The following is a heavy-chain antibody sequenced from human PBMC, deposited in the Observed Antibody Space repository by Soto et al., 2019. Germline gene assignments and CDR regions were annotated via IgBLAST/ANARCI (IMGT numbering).Heavy chain of an antibody. CDR3: AKTDGYEVEY. CDR1: GYIFVSYW. V-gene: IGHV5-51*01. CDR2: IYPGDSDT. J-gene: IGHJ4*02. D-gene: IGHD5-18*01. Sequence: PWESLKISCKGSGYIFVSYWIAWVRQMPGKGLEWMGSIYPGDSDTTYSPSIQGQVTISADKSSTTVYLQWNTLKASDTAMYYCAKTDGYEVEYWGQGTQVTVSS.